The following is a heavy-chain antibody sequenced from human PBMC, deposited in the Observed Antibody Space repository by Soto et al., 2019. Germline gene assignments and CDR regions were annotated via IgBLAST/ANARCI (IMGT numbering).Heavy chain of an antibody. D-gene: IGHD3-10*01. J-gene: IGHJ4*02. CDR2: ISGGGDTT. V-gene: IGHV3-23*01. CDR1: GFTFNNYA. Sequence: EVQLLESGGGLVLPGGSLGLSCAASGFTFNNYAMTWVRQAPGKGLECVSAISGGGDTTSYADSVKGRFTVSRDGSKNTLYLQMSSLRAEDTALYYCAKGRGGSGSLTPRVDFWGQGTLVTVSS. CDR3: AKGRGGSGSLTPRVDF.